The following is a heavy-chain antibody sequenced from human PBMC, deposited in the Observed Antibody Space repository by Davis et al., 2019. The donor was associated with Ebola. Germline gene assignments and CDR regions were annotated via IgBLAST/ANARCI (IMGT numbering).Heavy chain of an antibody. CDR1: GFTFSVYY. CDR2: ISGSGGST. V-gene: IGHV3-23*01. CDR3: AKGPLGQLPD. D-gene: IGHD1-26*01. Sequence: GESLKISCAASGFTFSVYYMSWIRQAPGKGLEWVSSISGSGGSTYYADSVKGRFTISRDNSKNTLYLQMNSLRAEDTAIYFCAKGPLGQLPDWGQGTLVTVSS. J-gene: IGHJ4*02.